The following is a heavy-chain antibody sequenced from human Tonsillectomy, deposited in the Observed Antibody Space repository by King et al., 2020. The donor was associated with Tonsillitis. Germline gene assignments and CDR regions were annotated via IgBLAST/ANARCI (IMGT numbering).Heavy chain of an antibody. J-gene: IGHJ6*02. V-gene: IGHV4-4*07. CDR3: ARDCDFWSGYYLYYGMDV. Sequence: QLQESGPGLVKPSETLSLTCTVSGGSISSYYWSWIRQPAGKGLEWIGRIYTSGSTNYNPSLKSRVTMSVDTSKNQFSLNLSSVTAADTAVYYCARDCDFWSGYYLYYGMDVWGQGTTVTVSS. D-gene: IGHD3-3*01. CDR1: GGSISSYY. CDR2: IYTSGST.